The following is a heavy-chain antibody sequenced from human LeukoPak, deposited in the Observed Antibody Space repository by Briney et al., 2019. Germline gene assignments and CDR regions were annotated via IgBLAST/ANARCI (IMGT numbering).Heavy chain of an antibody. Sequence: GGSLRLSCTASGFTFSSYSMNWVRQAPGKGLGWVSSISSSSSYIYYADSVKGRFTISRDNAKNSLYLQMNSLRAEDTAVYYCARDFPLDYGDYRDYYGMDVWGQGTTVTVSS. V-gene: IGHV3-21*01. D-gene: IGHD4-17*01. CDR2: ISSSSSYI. J-gene: IGHJ6*02. CDR3: ARDFPLDYGDYRDYYGMDV. CDR1: GFTFSSYS.